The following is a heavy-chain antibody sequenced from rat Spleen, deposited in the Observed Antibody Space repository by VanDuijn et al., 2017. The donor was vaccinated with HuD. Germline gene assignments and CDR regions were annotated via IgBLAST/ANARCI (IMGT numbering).Heavy chain of an antibody. CDR2: ISSGGNT. Sequence: QVQVKESGPGLVQPSQTLSLTCTVSGFSLTSNGVSWVRQPPGKGLEWIAAISSGGNTYYNSVLKSRLSSSRDTYKSQVFLEMNSLQTEETAIYFGIRESLPGSKYNWFVYWGQGTLVTVSS. CDR1: GFSLTSNG. J-gene: IGHJ3*01. V-gene: IGHV2S12*01. CDR3: IRESLPGSKYNWFVY. D-gene: IGHD1-4*01.